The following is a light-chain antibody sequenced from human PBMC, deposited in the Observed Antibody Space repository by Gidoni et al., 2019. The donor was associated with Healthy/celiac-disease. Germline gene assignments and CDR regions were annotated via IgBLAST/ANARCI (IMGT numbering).Light chain of an antibody. Sequence: DIVMTQSPDSLAVSLGERATINCKSSQSVLYSSNNKNYLAWYQQKPGQPPKLLIYWASTRESGVPDRFIGSGSGTDFTLTISSLQAEDVAVYYCQQYYSTPQTFGQGTKVEI. CDR1: QSVLYSSNNKNY. CDR3: QQYYSTPQT. V-gene: IGKV4-1*01. CDR2: WAS. J-gene: IGKJ1*01.